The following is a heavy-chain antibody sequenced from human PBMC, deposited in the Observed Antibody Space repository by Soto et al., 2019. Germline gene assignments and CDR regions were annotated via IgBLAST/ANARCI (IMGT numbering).Heavy chain of an antibody. J-gene: IGHJ6*02. Sequence: ASVKVSCKVSGYSVTSYALHWVRQAPGQRLEWMGWINVGNGNTKYSQNFQGRVTISRDTSASIAYMELSSLRSEDTAVYFCARRQGSCAGGGCSGQYGMDVWGQGTTVTVSS. D-gene: IGHD2-15*01. CDR2: INVGNGNT. V-gene: IGHV1-3*01. CDR3: ARRQGSCAGGGCSGQYGMDV. CDR1: GYSVTSYA.